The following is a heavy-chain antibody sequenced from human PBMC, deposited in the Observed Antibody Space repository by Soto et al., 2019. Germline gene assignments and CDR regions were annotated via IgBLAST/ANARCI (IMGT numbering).Heavy chain of an antibody. CDR2: IYYTGIS. J-gene: IGHJ5*02. CDR3: ARDRGQPLVEHNRFDP. Sequence: SETLSLTCSVSGGSISSHYWGWIRQPPGKGLEWIGYIYYTGISNYNPSLKSRVTMSVDTSKNQFSLELSSVTAADTAVYYCARDRGQPLVEHNRFDPWGLGTLVTVSS. CDR1: GGSISSHY. D-gene: IGHD2-15*01. V-gene: IGHV4-59*11.